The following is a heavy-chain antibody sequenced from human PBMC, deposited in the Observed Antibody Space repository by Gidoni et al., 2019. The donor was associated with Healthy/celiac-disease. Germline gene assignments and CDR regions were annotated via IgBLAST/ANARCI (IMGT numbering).Heavy chain of an antibody. D-gene: IGHD4-17*01. Sequence: EVQLVESGGGLVQPGGSLRLSCSASGFTFSSYAMHWVRQAPGKGLEYVSAISSNGGSTYYADSVKGRFTISRDNSKNTLYLQMSSLRAEDTAVYYCVKNHHGDYPRLRGIDYWGQGTLVTVSS. CDR3: VKNHHGDYPRLRGIDY. J-gene: IGHJ4*02. V-gene: IGHV3-64D*08. CDR1: GFTFSSYA. CDR2: ISSNGGST.